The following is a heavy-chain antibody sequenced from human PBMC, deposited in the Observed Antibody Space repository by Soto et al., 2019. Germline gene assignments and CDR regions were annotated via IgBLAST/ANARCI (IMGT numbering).Heavy chain of an antibody. CDR2: INHRGST. V-gene: IGHV4-34*01. CDR1: GGSFSGYY. J-gene: IGHJ4*02. D-gene: IGHD1-1*01. Sequence: PSETLSLTCAVYGGSFSGYYWSWIRQPPGKGLEWVGKINHRGSTNYNPSLKSRVTISVDTSKNQFSLRLPSVTAADTAVFYCASQLESTTYFDYWGRGTLVTVSS. CDR3: ASQLESTTYFDY.